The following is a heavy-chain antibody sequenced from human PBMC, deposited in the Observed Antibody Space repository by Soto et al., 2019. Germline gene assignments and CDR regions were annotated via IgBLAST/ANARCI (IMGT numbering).Heavy chain of an antibody. J-gene: IGHJ6*02. CDR3: AKDSHSSSWHLHYGMDV. Sequence: PGGSLRLSCAASGFTFSSYAMSWVRQAPGKGLEWVSAISGSGGSTYYADSVKGRFTISRDNSKNTLYLQMNSLRAEDTAVYYCAKDSHSSSWHLHYGMDVWGQGTTVTVSS. CDR1: GFTFSSYA. D-gene: IGHD6-13*01. V-gene: IGHV3-23*01. CDR2: ISGSGGST.